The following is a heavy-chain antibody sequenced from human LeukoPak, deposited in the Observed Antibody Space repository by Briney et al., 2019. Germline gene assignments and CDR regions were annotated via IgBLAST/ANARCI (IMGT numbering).Heavy chain of an antibody. CDR1: GGTFSSYA. D-gene: IGHD2-15*01. J-gene: IGHJ4*02. CDR2: IIPIFGTA. V-gene: IGHV1-69*05. Sequence: EASVKVSCKASGGTFSSYAISWVRQAPGQGLEWMGRIIPIFGTANYAQKFQGRVTITTDESTSTAYMEMSSLRSEDTAVYSCARVGYCSGGSCYGLYDYWGQGTLVTVSS. CDR3: ARVGYCSGGSCYGLYDY.